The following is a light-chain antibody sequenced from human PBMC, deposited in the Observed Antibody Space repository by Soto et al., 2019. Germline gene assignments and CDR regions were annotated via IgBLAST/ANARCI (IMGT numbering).Light chain of an antibody. Sequence: DIQMTQSPSSLSASVGDSVTLTCRAIQRLFRFFNWYQQAPGRAAKLLFSTAYNLQSGLPSRFSGSESGTAFTLTISSLQPEDFAIYFCQQPYSAPFTFGPGTKVDVK. CDR2: TAY. CDR3: QQPYSAPFT. J-gene: IGKJ3*01. V-gene: IGKV1-39*01. CDR1: QRLFRF.